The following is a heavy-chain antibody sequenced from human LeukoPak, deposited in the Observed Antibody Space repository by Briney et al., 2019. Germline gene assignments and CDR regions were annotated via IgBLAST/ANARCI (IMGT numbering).Heavy chain of an antibody. CDR1: GFTFSSYW. Sequence: WGSLRLSCAASGFTFSSYWMHWVRQAPGKGLVWVSRINSDGSSTSYADSVKGRFTISRDNAKNTLYLQMNSLRAEDTAVYYCARGYSGYDLIDYWGQGTLVTVSS. CDR3: ARGYSGYDLIDY. J-gene: IGHJ4*02. D-gene: IGHD5-12*01. CDR2: INSDGSST. V-gene: IGHV3-74*01.